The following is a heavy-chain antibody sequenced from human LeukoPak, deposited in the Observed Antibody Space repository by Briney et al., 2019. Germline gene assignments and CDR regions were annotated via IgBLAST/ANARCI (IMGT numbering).Heavy chain of an antibody. CDR2: ISGSGAST. Sequence: GESLRLPCAASGFTFSSFAMSWVRQAPGRGLEWVSSISGSGASTYYADSVKGWFTISRDNSRNTLYLQMSSLRAEDTAVYYCAKSHSVAVAGTYSTYYFDSWGQGTLVTVSS. D-gene: IGHD6-19*01. CDR3: AKSHSVAVAGTYSTYYFDS. CDR1: GFTFSSFA. J-gene: IGHJ4*02. V-gene: IGHV3-23*01.